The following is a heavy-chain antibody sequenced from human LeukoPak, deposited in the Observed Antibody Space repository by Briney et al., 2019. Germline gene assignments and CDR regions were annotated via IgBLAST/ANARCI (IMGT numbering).Heavy chain of an antibody. CDR2: ISAYNSNT. CDR3: ARDERAGSGSYKYYYYGMDV. J-gene: IGHJ6*04. CDR1: GYTFTSYG. Sequence: GASVKVSCKSSGYTFTSYGISWVRPGPGQGHEWMGWISAYNSNTNYAQKLQGRVTMTTDTSTSTAYMELRSLRSDDTAVYYCARDERAGSGSYKYYYYGMDVWGKGTTVTVSS. V-gene: IGHV1-18*04. D-gene: IGHD3-10*01.